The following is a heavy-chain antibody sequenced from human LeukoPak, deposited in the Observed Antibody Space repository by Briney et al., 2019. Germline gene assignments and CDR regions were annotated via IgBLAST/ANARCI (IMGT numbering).Heavy chain of an antibody. Sequence: GGSLRLSCGFSGFTFSSYWMSWVRQAPGKGLEWVANINQDGGEKYYVDSVKGRFTISRDNAKNSLYLQMNSLRAEDTAVYYCARGDKFSGDYWGQGTLVTVSS. J-gene: IGHJ4*02. CDR3: ARGDKFSGDY. CDR2: INQDGGEK. V-gene: IGHV3-7*04. CDR1: GFTFSSYW.